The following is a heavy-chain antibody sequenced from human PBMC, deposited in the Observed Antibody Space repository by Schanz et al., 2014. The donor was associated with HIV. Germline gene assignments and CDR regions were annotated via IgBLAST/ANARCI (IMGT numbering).Heavy chain of an antibody. CDR1: GYTFNDYS. Sequence: QVQLMQSGAELKKPGASVRVSCKTSGYTFNDYSIHWVRQSPGQGLEWMGWISAYNGKTNYARKVQGRVTMTTDTSTTTAYMELRSLRSDDTAVYYCARGARYGMDVWGQGTTVTVSS. J-gene: IGHJ6*02. CDR2: ISAYNGKT. CDR3: ARGARYGMDV. V-gene: IGHV1-18*04.